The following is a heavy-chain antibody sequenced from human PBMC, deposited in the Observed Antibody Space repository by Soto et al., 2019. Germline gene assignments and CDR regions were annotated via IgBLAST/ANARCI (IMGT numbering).Heavy chain of an antibody. D-gene: IGHD3-10*01. J-gene: IGHJ4*02. CDR3: TRGPRPISTGTGAY. CDR1: GVICKMYW. Sequence: GGALRVSCAASGVICKMYWMHWVRQSPGKGLVWISRIYNDGTYSDYADSVRGRFTISRDNVNDTLYRQMNNLRAEDSGLYYCTRGPRPISTGTGAYWGQGTQVTVSS. CDR2: IYNDGTYS. V-gene: IGHV3-74*01.